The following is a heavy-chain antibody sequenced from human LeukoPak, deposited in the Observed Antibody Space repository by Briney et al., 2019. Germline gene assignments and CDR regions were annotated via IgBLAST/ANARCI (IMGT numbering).Heavy chain of an antibody. CDR2: INLNSGGT. J-gene: IGHJ4*02. V-gene: IGHV1-2*04. CDR1: GYTFTVYY. CDR3: ARSYCSGGSCYEY. Sequence: GASVKVSFKASGYTFTVYYMHWVRQAPGQGLEGMGWINLNSGGTNYAQKFQGWVTMTRDTSISTAYMELSRLRSDDTAVYYCARSYCSGGSCYEYWGQGTLVTVSS. D-gene: IGHD2-15*01.